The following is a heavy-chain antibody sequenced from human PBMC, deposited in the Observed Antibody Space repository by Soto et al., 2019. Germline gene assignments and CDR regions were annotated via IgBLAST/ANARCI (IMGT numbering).Heavy chain of an antibody. CDR3: ASLPQISFDASGHYAPPRYYYGMDV. V-gene: IGHV5-51*01. J-gene: IGHJ6*04. CDR1: GYTFISYW. CDR2: IYPRDSET. Sequence: GESLKISCKGSGYTFISYWIVWVRQMPGKGLEWMGIIYPRDSETRYSPSFQGQVTMSVDKSISAAYLQWSSLKASDTAVYYCASLPQISFDASGHYAPPRYYYGMDVGGKGTTVTVP. D-gene: IGHD3-22*01.